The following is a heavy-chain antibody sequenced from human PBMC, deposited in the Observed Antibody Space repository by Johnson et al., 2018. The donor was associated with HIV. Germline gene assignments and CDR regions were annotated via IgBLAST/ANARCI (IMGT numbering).Heavy chain of an antibody. CDR1: GFTFSSYG. Sequence: QVQLVESGGGVVQPGRSLRLSCAASGFTFSSYGMHWVRQAPGKGLEWVAVISYDGSNKYYADSVKGRFTISRDNSKNTRYLQMNSLRAEDTAVYYCARGPSGRWLQTDAFDIWGQGTMVTVSP. D-gene: IGHD5-24*01. J-gene: IGHJ3*02. CDR2: ISYDGSNK. CDR3: ARGPSGRWLQTDAFDI. V-gene: IGHV3-30*03.